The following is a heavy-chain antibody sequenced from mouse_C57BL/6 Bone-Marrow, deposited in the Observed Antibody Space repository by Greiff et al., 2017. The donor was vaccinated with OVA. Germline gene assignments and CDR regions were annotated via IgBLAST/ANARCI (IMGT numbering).Heavy chain of an antibody. CDR1: GYTFTSYW. Sequence: VQLQQSGAELAKPGASVKLSCKASGYTFTSYWMHWVKQRPGQGLEWIGYINPSSGYTKYNQKFKDKAPLTADKSSSTAYMQLGSLTYEDSAVYYCARFELGRAMDYWGQGTSVTVSS. V-gene: IGHV1-7*01. D-gene: IGHD4-1*01. J-gene: IGHJ4*01. CDR3: ARFELGRAMDY. CDR2: INPSSGYT.